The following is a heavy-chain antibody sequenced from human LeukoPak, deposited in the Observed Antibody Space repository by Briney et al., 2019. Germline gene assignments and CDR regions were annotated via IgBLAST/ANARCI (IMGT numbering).Heavy chain of an antibody. D-gene: IGHD2-8*02. J-gene: IGHJ3*01. CDR3: AAWDRRGVFDV. CDR1: GYSFTSYW. CDR2: IYPGDSDT. V-gene: IGHV5-51*01. Sequence: PGESLKISCKGSGYSFTSYWIAWVRQMPGKGLEWMGIIYPGDSDTRYSPSSQGRVTISADKSINTAYLQWNSLRASDTAMYYCAAWDRRGVFDVWGQGTMVTVSS.